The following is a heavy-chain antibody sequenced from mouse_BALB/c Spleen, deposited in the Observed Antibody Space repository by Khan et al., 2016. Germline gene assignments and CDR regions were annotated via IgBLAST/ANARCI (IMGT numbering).Heavy chain of an antibody. CDR3: AEELGLFAY. CDR1: GYSITSDYA. Sequence: EVQLLETGPGLVKPSQSLSLTCTVTGYSITSDYAWNWIRQFPGNKLEWMGYISYSGSTSYNQSLKSRISITRDTSKNQIFLRLNSVTTEDTATYYWAEELGLFAYWGQGTLVTVSA. J-gene: IGHJ3*01. D-gene: IGHD4-1*01. V-gene: IGHV3-2*02. CDR2: ISYSGST.